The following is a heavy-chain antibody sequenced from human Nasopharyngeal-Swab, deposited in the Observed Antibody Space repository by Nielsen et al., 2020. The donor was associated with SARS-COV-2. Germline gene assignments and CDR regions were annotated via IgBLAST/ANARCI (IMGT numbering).Heavy chain of an antibody. D-gene: IGHD3-22*01. V-gene: IGHV1-69*04. J-gene: IGHJ6*02. CDR2: IIPILGIA. CDR1: GGTFSSYA. Sequence: SVKVSCKASGGTFSSYAISWVRQAPGQGLEWMGRIIPILGIANHAQKFQGRVTITADKSTSTAYMELSSLRSEDTAVYYCARYYREGSGYLYYGMDVWGQGTTVTVSS. CDR3: ARYYREGSGYLYYGMDV.